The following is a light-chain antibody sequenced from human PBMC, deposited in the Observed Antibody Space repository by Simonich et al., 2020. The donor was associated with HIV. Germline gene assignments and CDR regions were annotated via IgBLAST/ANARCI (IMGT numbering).Light chain of an antibody. CDR3: SSYTTSSTWV. V-gene: IGLV2-14*01. CDR2: DVR. Sequence: QSALTQAASVSGSPGQSITISCSGTSSDVGGYNLVSWYQKHPGKAPKLMIYDVRKRPSGISTRFSGSKSGNTASLTISGLQAEDEADYYCSSYTTSSTWVFGGGTKLTVL. J-gene: IGLJ3*02. CDR1: SSDVGGYNL.